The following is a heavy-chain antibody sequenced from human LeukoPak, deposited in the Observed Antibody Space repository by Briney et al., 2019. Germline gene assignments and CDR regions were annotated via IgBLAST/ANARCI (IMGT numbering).Heavy chain of an antibody. J-gene: IGHJ4*02. D-gene: IGHD3-22*01. V-gene: IGHV3-30*01. CDR1: GFTFSSYA. Sequence: GGSLRLSCAASGFTFSSYAMHWVRQAPGKGLEWVAVISYDGSNKYYADSVKGRFTISRDNPKNTLYLQMNSLRAEDTAVYYCATSVYYYDSSGCLDYWGQGPLVTVSS. CDR2: ISYDGSNK. CDR3: ATSVYYYDSSGCLDY.